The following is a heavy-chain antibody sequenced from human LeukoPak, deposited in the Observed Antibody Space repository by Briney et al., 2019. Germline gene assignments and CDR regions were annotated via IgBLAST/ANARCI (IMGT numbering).Heavy chain of an antibody. CDR3: VGRPYYYYGMDV. CDR1: GFTFRSYW. Sequence: GGSLRLSCAASGFTFRSYWMSWVRQAPGKGLECVAAIYSGDSTYYPDSVKGRFSISRDNSKNTLYLQMSSLRAEDTAIYYCVGRPYYYYGMDVWGQGTTVTVSS. CDR2: IYSGDST. V-gene: IGHV3-23*05. J-gene: IGHJ6*02.